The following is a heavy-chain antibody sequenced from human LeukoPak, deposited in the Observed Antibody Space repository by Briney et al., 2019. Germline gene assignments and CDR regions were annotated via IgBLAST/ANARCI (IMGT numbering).Heavy chain of an antibody. Sequence: GGSLRLSCAASGFTFSSYAMSWVRQAPGKGLEWVSAISGSGGSTYYADSVKGRFTISRDNSKNTLYLQMNSLRAEDTAVYYCAKDRPKRGYSGYDPGDYWGQGTLVTASS. V-gene: IGHV3-23*01. CDR1: GFTFSSYA. D-gene: IGHD5-12*01. CDR3: AKDRPKRGYSGYDPGDY. J-gene: IGHJ4*02. CDR2: ISGSGGST.